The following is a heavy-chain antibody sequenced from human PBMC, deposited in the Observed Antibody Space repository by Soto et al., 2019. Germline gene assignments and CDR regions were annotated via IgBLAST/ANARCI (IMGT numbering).Heavy chain of an antibody. CDR1: GYTFTGCY. V-gene: IGHV1-2*02. D-gene: IGHD2-8*01. J-gene: IGHJ6*02. CDR2: INPNSGGT. CDR3: ARXRHIVLMVYADYYGMDV. Sequence: GASVKVSCKASGYTFTGCYMHWVRQAPGQGLEWMGWINPNSGGTNYAQKFQGRVTMTRDTSISTAYMELSRLRSDDTAAYYCARXRHIVLMVYADYYGMDVWGQGTTVTVSS.